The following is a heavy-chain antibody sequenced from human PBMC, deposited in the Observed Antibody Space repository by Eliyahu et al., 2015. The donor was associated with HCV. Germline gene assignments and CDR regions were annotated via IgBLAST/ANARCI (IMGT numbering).Heavy chain of an antibody. D-gene: IGHD3-3*01. Sequence: EVQLLESGGGLVQPGGSLRLSCAASGFTFSSYAMSWVRQAPGKGLEWVSGISGSGGSTYFADSVKGRFTISRDNSKNTLYLQMNSLRAEDTAIYYCAKEGYDFWSGYCAYWGQGTLVTVSS. V-gene: IGHV3-23*01. CDR3: AKEGYDFWSGYCAY. CDR2: ISGSGGST. J-gene: IGHJ4*02. CDR1: GFTFSSYA.